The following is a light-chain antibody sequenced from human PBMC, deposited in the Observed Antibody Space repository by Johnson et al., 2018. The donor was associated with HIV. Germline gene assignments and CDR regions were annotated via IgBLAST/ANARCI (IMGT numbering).Light chain of an antibody. CDR2: DNN. J-gene: IGLJ1*01. CDR3: GTGDGSGGG. Sequence: QAVLTQPPSVSAAPGQKVTISCSGSSSNIGNNYVSWYQQLPGTAPKLLIYDNNRRPSGTPDRFSGSKSGTSATLAITGLQTGDEADYYCGTGDGSGGGFGTGTKVTVL. V-gene: IGLV1-51*01. CDR1: SSNIGNNY.